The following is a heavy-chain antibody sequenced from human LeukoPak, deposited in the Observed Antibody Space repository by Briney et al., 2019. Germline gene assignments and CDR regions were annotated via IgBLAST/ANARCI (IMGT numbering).Heavy chain of an antibody. Sequence: GGSLRLSCAASGFTFSSYAMHWVRQAPGKGLEWVAVISYDGSNKYYADSVKGRFTISRDNSKNTLYLQMNSLRAEDTAVYYCARDYWDWFDPWGQGTLVTVSS. CDR3: ARDYWDWFDP. D-gene: IGHD2-15*01. J-gene: IGHJ5*02. V-gene: IGHV3-30-3*01. CDR2: ISYDGSNK. CDR1: GFTFSSYA.